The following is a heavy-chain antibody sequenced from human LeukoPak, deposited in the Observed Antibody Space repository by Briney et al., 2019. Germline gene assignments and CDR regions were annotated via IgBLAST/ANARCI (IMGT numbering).Heavy chain of an antibody. V-gene: IGHV1-8*03. CDR3: ARGRRDVFDI. J-gene: IGHJ3*02. CDR2: MNPHSGNT. Sequence: GASVEVSCKASGYTFTFYDIQWVRQAAGQGLEWMGWMNPHSGNTGYAQKFLGRITLTRNTSTSMAYMELTSLKSEDTAVYYCARGRRDVFDIWGQRTTVTVS. CDR1: GYTFTFYD.